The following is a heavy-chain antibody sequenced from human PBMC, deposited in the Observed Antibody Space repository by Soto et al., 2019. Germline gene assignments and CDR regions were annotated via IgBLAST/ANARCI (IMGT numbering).Heavy chain of an antibody. D-gene: IGHD1-26*01. V-gene: IGHV3-23*01. Sequence: GGSLRLSCEAFGFTFSNYAMTWVGQAPGEGLEWVALISGSGGSAYYADSVKGRFTLSRDNARSTVFLQMDGLRAENTAIYYCAKSIEGATNLDYWGQGTLVTVSS. CDR3: AKSIEGATNLDY. CDR1: GFTFSNYA. CDR2: ISGSGGSA. J-gene: IGHJ4*02.